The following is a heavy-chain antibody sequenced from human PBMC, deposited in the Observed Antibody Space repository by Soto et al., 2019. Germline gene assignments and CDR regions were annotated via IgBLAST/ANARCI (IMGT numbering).Heavy chain of an antibody. CDR1: GCSISSSSYY. CDR2: IYYSGTT. J-gene: IGHJ6*02. D-gene: IGHD6-6*01. Sequence: SETLSLTCTVSGCSISSSSYYWAWVRQPPGKGLEWIGSIYYSGTTYYNPSLKSRVTISLDTSKNQFSLKLSSVTAADTAVYYCARGSSIAGLYYGMDVWGQGTTVTVSS. V-gene: IGHV4-39*07. CDR3: ARGSSIAGLYYGMDV.